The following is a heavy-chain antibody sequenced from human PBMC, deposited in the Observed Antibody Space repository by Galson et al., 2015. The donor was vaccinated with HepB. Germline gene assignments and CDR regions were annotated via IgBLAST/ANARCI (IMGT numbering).Heavy chain of an antibody. CDR2: VNSDGSGT. CDR1: GFTFSNYW. Sequence: SLRLSCAASGFTFSNYWMHWVRQAPGKGLAWVPRVNSDGSGTNYAASVKGRFTISRDNAKNTLYLQMNSLRAEDTAVYYCARGLIGSEDYWGQGTLVTVSS. D-gene: IGHD1-14*01. CDR3: ARGLIGSEDY. V-gene: IGHV3-74*01. J-gene: IGHJ4*02.